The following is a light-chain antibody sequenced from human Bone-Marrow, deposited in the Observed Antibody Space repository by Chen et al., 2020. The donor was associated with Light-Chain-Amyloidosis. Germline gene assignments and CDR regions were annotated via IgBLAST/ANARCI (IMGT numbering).Light chain of an antibody. CDR2: RDT. CDR1: DLPTKY. CDR3: QSADSSGTYEVI. Sequence: SYELTQPPSVSLSPPQPATITCSGDDLPTKYAYWYQQKPGQAPVLVIHRDTERPSGISERFSGSSSGTTATLTISGVQAEDEADYHCQSADSSGTYEVIFGGGTKLTVL. V-gene: IGLV3-25*03. J-gene: IGLJ2*01.